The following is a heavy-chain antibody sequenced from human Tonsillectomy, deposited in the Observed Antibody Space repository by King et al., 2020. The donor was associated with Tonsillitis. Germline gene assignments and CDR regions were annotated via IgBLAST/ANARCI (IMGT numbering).Heavy chain of an antibody. CDR1: GFTFSSYA. CDR3: ARVKFGEFLNPEYGMDV. CDR2: ISYDGSNK. V-gene: IGHV3-30-3*01. Sequence: VQLVESGGGVVQPGRSLRLSCAASGFTFSSYAMHWVRQAPGKGLEWVAVISYDGSNKYYADSVKGRFTISRDNSKNTLYLQMNSLRAEDTAVYYCARVKFGEFLNPEYGMDVWGQGTTATVSS. J-gene: IGHJ6*02. D-gene: IGHD3-10*01.